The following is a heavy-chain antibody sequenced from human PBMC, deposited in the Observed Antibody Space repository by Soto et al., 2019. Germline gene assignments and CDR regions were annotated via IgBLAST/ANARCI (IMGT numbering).Heavy chain of an antibody. CDR1: GYTFTSYA. CDR3: ARDGFVVVPAALPTPNIYYYMDV. CDR2: INAGNGNT. J-gene: IGHJ6*03. V-gene: IGHV1-3*01. D-gene: IGHD2-2*01. Sequence: ASVKVSCKASGYTFTSYAMHWVRQAPGQRLEWMGWINAGNGNTKYSQKFQGRVTITRDTSASTAYMELSSLRSEDTAVYYCARDGFVVVPAALPTPNIYYYMDVWGKGTTVTVSS.